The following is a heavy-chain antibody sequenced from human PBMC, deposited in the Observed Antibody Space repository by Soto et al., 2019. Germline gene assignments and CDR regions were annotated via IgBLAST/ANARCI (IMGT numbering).Heavy chain of an antibody. J-gene: IGHJ6*02. CDR1: GGTFSSYA. V-gene: IGHV1-18*01. Sequence: ASVNVSCKASGGTFSSYAISWVRQAPGQGLEWMGWISAYNGDTNYPQKFQARVTMTTDTSTSTAYLDLRSLRSDDTAVYYCARSSGTYPPSRYYYGLDVWGQGTTVTVSS. D-gene: IGHD1-26*01. CDR3: ARSSGTYPPSRYYYGLDV. CDR2: ISAYNGDT.